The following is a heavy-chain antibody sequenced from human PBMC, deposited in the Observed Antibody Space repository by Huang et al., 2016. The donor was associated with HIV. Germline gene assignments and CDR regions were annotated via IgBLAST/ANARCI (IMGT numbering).Heavy chain of an antibody. CDR3: ARQLYDSTGYLLGARLLD. CDR1: GGTFSNYG. Sequence: QVQLVQSGAEVKKPGSTVKVSCKASGGTFSNYGISWVRQAPGQGLEWMGGITPVFGTTTYAQKFQGRVTVTADESTSTAYMELNSLRSEDTAVYYCARQLYDSTGYLLGARLLDWGQGTLVTVSS. D-gene: IGHD3-22*01. CDR2: ITPVFGTT. V-gene: IGHV1-69*12. J-gene: IGHJ4*02.